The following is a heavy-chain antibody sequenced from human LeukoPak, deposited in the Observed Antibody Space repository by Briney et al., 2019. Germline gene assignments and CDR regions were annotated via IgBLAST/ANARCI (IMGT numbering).Heavy chain of an antibody. CDR1: GGTFSSYA. Sequence: ASVKVSCKASGGTFSSYAISWVRQAPGQGLEWMGGIIPIFGTANYAQKFQGRVTITADESTSTAYMELSSLRSEDTAVYYCAAVPSSSWTTFYFDYWGQGTLVTVSS. CDR3: AAVPSSSWTTFYFDY. D-gene: IGHD6-13*01. V-gene: IGHV1-69*13. J-gene: IGHJ4*02. CDR2: IIPIFGTA.